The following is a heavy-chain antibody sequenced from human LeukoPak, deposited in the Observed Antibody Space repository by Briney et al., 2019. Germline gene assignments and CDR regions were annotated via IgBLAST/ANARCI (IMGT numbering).Heavy chain of an antibody. J-gene: IGHJ5*02. CDR3: AKITMVQDFFDP. D-gene: IGHD3-10*01. Sequence: GGSLRLSCAASGFTFSSYGMHWVRQAPGKGLEWVAFIRYDGSNKYYADPVKGRFTISRDNSKNTLYLQMNSLRAEDTAIYYCAKITMVQDFFDPWGQGTLVTVSS. V-gene: IGHV3-30*02. CDR1: GFTFSSYG. CDR2: IRYDGSNK.